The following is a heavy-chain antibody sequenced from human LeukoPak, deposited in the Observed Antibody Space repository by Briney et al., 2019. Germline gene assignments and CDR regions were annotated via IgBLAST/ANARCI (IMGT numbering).Heavy chain of an antibody. D-gene: IGHD5-12*01. CDR3: ARGYSHNSGGWLDP. V-gene: IGHV3-23*01. J-gene: IGHJ5*02. CDR1: GFTFSNYG. CDR2: LTDSGDAT. Sequence: GRSLRLSCAASGFTFSNYGMHWVRQAPGTGLEWVGSLTDSGDATYYADSVKGRLTISRDNSNSTLYLHISGLRDEDTAVYYCARGYSHNSGGWLDPWGQGTLVTVSS.